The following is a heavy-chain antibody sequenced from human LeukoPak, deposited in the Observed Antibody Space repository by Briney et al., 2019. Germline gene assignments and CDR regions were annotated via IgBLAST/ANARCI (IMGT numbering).Heavy chain of an antibody. CDR1: GYSISSGYYW. J-gene: IGHJ4*02. V-gene: IGHV2-70*16. CDR3: ARTRYGSGTYYFDY. CDR2: IDWDDDK. D-gene: IGHD3-10*01. Sequence: PSETLSLTCTVSGYSISSGYYWGWIRQPPGKAPEWLARIDWDDDKFYSTSLKTRLTISKDTSKNQVVLTMTNMDPVDTATYYCARTRYGSGTYYFDYWGQGTLVTVSS.